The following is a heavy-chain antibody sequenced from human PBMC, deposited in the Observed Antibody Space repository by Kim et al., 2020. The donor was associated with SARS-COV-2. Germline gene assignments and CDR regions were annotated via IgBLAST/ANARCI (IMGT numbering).Heavy chain of an antibody. D-gene: IGHD3-10*02. Sequence: SETLSLTCTVSGGSISSGDYYWSSIRQPPGKGLEWIGYIYYSGSTYYNPSLKSRVTISVDTSKNQFSLKLSSVTAADTAVYYCARVFGELLYGDYWGQGTLVTVSS. V-gene: IGHV4-30-4*01. J-gene: IGHJ4*02. CDR1: GGSISSGDYY. CDR2: IYYSGST. CDR3: ARVFGELLYGDY.